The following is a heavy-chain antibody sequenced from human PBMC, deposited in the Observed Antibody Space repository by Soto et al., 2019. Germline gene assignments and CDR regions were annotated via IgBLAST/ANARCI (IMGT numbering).Heavy chain of an antibody. D-gene: IGHD2-2*01. V-gene: IGHV1-69*01. CDR1: GGTFSSYA. Sequence: QVQLVQSGAEVKKPGSSVKVSCKASGGTFSSYAISWVRQAPGHGLEWMGGIIPIFGTANYAQKFQGRVTITADESTRTAYMELSSLRSEDTAVYYCARCAVPAFFIEEACIWFDPWGQGTLVTVS. CDR3: ARCAVPAFFIEEACIWFDP. CDR2: IIPIFGTA. J-gene: IGHJ5*02.